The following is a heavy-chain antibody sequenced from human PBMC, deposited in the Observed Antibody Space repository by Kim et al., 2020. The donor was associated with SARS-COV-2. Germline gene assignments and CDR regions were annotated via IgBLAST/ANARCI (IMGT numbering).Heavy chain of an antibody. CDR3: ATHVTSSAVVLAATPRDD. Sequence: GGSLRLSCAASGFTFSNAWMTWVRQAPGKGLDWVGRIKSKSDGATTEYAAAVKGSVTLSRDDSKNTLYLEMNSLETEDTAVYYCATHVTSSAVVLAATPRDDWGQGTLVTVSS. J-gene: IGHJ4*02. CDR2: IKSKSDGATT. D-gene: IGHD2-15*01. V-gene: IGHV3-15*01. CDR1: GFTFSNAW.